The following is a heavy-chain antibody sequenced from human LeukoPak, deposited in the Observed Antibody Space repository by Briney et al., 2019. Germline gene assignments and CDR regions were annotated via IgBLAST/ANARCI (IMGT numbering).Heavy chain of an antibody. CDR1: GYSISSGYY. CDR3: ARDLDLVGAAPAGFDY. D-gene: IGHD1-26*01. V-gene: IGHV4-38-2*02. Sequence: SETLSLTCTVSGYSISSGYYWGWIRQPPGKGLEWIGSIYHSGSTYYNPSLKSRVTISVDTSKNQFSLKLSSVTAADTAVYYCARDLDLVGAAPAGFDYWGQGTLVIVSS. CDR2: IYHSGST. J-gene: IGHJ4*02.